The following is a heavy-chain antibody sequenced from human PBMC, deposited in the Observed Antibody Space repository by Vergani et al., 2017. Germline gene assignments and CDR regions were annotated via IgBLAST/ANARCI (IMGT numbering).Heavy chain of an antibody. J-gene: IGHJ6*02. D-gene: IGHD2-15*01. CDR1: GYSFTSYW. CDR3: AXHRGWGLVVVAATPWYYYYGMDV. V-gene: IGHV5-51*01. CDR2: IYPGDSDT. Sequence: EVHLVQSGAEVKKPGESLKFSCKGSGYSFTSYWIGWVRQMPGKGLEWMGSIYPGDSDTRYSPSFQGQVTISADKSISTAYLQWSSLKASDTAMYYCAXHRGWGLVVVAATPWYYYYGMDVWGQGTTVTVYS.